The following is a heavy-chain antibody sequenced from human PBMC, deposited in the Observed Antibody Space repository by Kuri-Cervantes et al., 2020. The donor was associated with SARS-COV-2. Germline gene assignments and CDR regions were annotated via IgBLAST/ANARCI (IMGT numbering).Heavy chain of an antibody. J-gene: IGHJ4*02. CDR2: IGTYYGDT. D-gene: IGHD6-13*01. Sequence: ASVKVSCKASGYTFTSYGIGWVRQAPGQGLEWMGWIGTYYGDTDYAQSFQDRVTMTTDTSTSTAYMELKSLRSDDTAVYYCARGYGSRSSFDYWGQGTLVTVSS. CDR1: GYTFTSYG. V-gene: IGHV1-18*01. CDR3: ARGYGSRSSFDY.